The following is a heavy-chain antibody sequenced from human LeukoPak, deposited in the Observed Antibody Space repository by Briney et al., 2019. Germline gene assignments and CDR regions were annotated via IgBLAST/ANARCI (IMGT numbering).Heavy chain of an antibody. Sequence: SETLSLXCTVSGGSISSYYWSWIRQPPGKGLEWIGYIYYSGSTNYNPSLKSRVTISVDTSKNQFSLKLSSVTAADTAVYYCARAGWLRSENWFDPWGQGTLVTVSS. CDR2: IYYSGST. D-gene: IGHD5-12*01. V-gene: IGHV4-59*01. CDR3: ARAGWLRSENWFDP. J-gene: IGHJ5*02. CDR1: GGSISSYY.